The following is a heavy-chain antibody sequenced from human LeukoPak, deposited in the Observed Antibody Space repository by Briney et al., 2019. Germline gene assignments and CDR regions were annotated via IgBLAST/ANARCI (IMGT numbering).Heavy chain of an antibody. J-gene: IGHJ4*02. CDR2: ISYDGSNK. D-gene: IGHD3-22*01. CDR3: ARGARITMIVVVIHKLTTTYFDY. CDR1: GFTFSSYG. V-gene: IGHV3-30*03. Sequence: GGSLRLSCAASGFTFSSYGMHWVRQAPGKGLEWVAVISYDGSNKYYADSVKGRFTISRDNSKNTLYLQMNSLRAEDTAVYYCARGARITMIVVVIHKLTTTYFDYWGQGTLVTVSS.